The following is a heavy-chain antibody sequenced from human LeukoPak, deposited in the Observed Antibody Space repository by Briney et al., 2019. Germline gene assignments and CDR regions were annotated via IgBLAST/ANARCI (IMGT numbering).Heavy chain of an antibody. CDR3: ASPGSDNSGGAFDI. V-gene: IGHV4-34*01. CDR2: INHSGST. CDR1: GGSFSGYY. Sequence: PSETLSLTCAVYGGSFSGYYWSWIRQPPGKGLEWIGEINHSGSTNYNPSLKSRVTISVDTSNNQFFLKLSSVTAADTAIYYCASPGSDNSGGAFDIWGQGTMVTVSS. D-gene: IGHD3-10*01. J-gene: IGHJ3*02.